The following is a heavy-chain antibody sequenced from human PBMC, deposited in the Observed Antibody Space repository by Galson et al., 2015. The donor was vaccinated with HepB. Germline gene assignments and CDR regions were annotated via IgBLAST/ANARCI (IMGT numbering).Heavy chain of an antibody. CDR1: GYIFTGYY. J-gene: IGHJ4*02. D-gene: IGHD3-9*01. V-gene: IGHV1-2*02. Sequence: SVKVSCKASGYIFTGYYIHWVRQAPGQGLEWMGWLNPNNGDTNYAQKFQGRVTMTRDTSINTAHMGLSRLTSDDTAMYYCARGAFHDAPGYFYFFEYWGQGTLVTVSS. CDR3: ARGAFHDAPGYFYFFEY. CDR2: LNPNNGDT.